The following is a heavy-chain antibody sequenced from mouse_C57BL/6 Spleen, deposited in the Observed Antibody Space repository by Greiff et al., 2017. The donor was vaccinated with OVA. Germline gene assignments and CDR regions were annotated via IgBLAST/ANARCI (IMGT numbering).Heavy chain of an antibody. J-gene: IGHJ3*01. CDR1: GYTFTSYG. CDR2: IYPRSGNT. Sequence: LVRPGASVKLSCKASGYTFTSYGISWVKQRTGQGLEWIGEIYPRSGNTYYNEKFKGKATLTADKSSSTAYMELRSLTSEDSAVYFCARYKDDSNPFAYWGQGTLVTVSA. CDR3: ARYKDDSNPFAY. D-gene: IGHD2-5*01. V-gene: IGHV1-81*01.